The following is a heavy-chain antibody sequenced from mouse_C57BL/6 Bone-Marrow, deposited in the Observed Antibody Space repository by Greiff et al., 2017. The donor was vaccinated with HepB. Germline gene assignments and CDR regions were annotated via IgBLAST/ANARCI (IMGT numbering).Heavy chain of an antibody. CDR1: GYTFTNYW. D-gene: IGHD1-1*01. CDR2: IYPGGGYT. Sequence: QVHVKQSRAELVRPGPSVKMSCKASGYTFTNYWIGWAKQRPGHGLEWIGDIYPGGGYTNYNEKFKGKATLTADKSSSTAYMQFSSLTSEDSAIYYCARLRLTTVVGFDYWGQGTTLTVSS. V-gene: IGHV1-63*01. CDR3: ARLRLTTVVGFDY. J-gene: IGHJ2*01.